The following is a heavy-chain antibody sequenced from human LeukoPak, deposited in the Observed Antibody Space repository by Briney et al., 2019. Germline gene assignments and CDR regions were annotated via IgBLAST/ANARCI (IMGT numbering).Heavy chain of an antibody. CDR1: GGSISSSSEY. D-gene: IGHD5-18*01. J-gene: IGHJ4*02. CDR3: ARLYTAMVGY. V-gene: IGHV4-39*01. Sequence: PSETLSLTCTVSGGSISSSSEYWGSIRQPPGKGLEWIGSIYYSGSTYYNPSLKSRVTISVDTSKNQFSLKLSSVTAADTAVYYCARLYTAMVGYWGPATMVTVSS. CDR2: IYYSGST.